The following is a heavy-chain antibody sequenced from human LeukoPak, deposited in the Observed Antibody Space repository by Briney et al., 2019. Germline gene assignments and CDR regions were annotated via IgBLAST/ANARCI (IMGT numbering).Heavy chain of an antibody. V-gene: IGHV1-18*04. J-gene: IGHJ5*02. CDR1: GYTFTSYG. CDR3: ARLVGYDGSRGWFDP. D-gene: IGHD3-10*01. CDR2: ISAYNGNT. Sequence: ASVKVSCKASGYTFTSYGISWVRQAPGQGLEWMGWISAYNGNTNYAQKLQGRVTMTTDTSTSTAYMELRSLRSDDTAVYYCARLVGYDGSRGWFDPWGQGTLVTVSS.